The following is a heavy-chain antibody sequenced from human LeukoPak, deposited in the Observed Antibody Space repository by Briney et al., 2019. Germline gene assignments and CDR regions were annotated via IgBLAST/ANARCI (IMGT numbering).Heavy chain of an antibody. D-gene: IGHD2-15*01. J-gene: IGHJ4*02. V-gene: IGHV3-23*01. CDR1: AFTFSSYA. Sequence: GGSLRLSCAASAFTFSSYAMSWVCQAPGKGLEWVSAISGGGSTAYYADSGKGRFTISRDNSKNTLYLRMNSLRAEDTAIYYCAKGGYCSGDSCYPNDYWGQGTLVTVSS. CDR2: ISGGGSTA. CDR3: AKGGYCSGDSCYPNDY.